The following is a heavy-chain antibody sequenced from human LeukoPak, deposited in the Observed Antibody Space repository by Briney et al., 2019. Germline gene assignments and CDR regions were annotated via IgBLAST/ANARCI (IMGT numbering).Heavy chain of an antibody. V-gene: IGHV3-48*01. D-gene: IGHD3-16*01. Sequence: GGSLRLSCAASGFTFSSYEMNWVRQAPGKGLEWVSYISSTSSTVYYADSVKGRFTISRDNAKNSLYLQMNSLRAEDTDVYYCARVGVWGYESGFDYWGQGTLVTVSS. J-gene: IGHJ4*02. CDR1: GFTFSSYE. CDR2: ISSTSSTV. CDR3: ARVGVWGYESGFDY.